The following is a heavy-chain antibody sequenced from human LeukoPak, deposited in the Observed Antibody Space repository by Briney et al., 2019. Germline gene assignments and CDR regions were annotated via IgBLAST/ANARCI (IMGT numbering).Heavy chain of an antibody. CDR3: ARDREAYGSGLHYYYYMDV. J-gene: IGHJ6*03. Sequence: LRLSCAASGFTFSSYAMSWVRQPPGKGLEWIGYIYYSGNTYYNPSLKSRVTISVDTSKNQSSLKLRSLTAADTAVYYCARDREAYGSGLHYYYYMDVWGKGTTVTVSS. CDR1: GFTFSSYA. V-gene: IGHV4-30-4*08. D-gene: IGHD3-10*01. CDR2: IYYSGNT.